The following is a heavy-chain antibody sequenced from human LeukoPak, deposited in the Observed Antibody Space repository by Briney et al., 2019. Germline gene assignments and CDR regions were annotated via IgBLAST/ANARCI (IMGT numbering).Heavy chain of an antibody. J-gene: IGHJ3*02. CDR1: GYTLTGLC. V-gene: IGHV1-24*01. CDR2: FDPEDGET. CDR3: ATAPLSGSYSTEFSDAFDI. D-gene: IGHD1-26*01. Sequence: ASVKVSCKVSGYTLTGLCMHWVRQAPGKGLEWMGGFDPEDGETIYAQKFQGRVTMTEDTSTDTAYMELRSLRSEDTAVYYCATAPLSGSYSTEFSDAFDIWGQGTMVTVSS.